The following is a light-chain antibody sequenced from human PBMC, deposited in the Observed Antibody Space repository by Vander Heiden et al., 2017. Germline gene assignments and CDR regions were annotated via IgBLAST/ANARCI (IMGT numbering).Light chain of an antibody. CDR3: QQDGSSPRT. Sequence: EIVLTQSPGTLSLSPGERATLSCRASQSVSSSYLAWYQQKPGQAPRLLIYGASSRATGIPDRFSGSGSGTDFTLTISRLEREDFAVYYCQQDGSSPRTFGQGTKVEIK. V-gene: IGKV3-20*01. CDR1: QSVSSSY. J-gene: IGKJ1*01. CDR2: GAS.